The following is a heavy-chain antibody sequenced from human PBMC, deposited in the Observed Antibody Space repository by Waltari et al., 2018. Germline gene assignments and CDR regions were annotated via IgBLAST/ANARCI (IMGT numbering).Heavy chain of an antibody. CDR3: ARDPLRHYDFWSGSRGY. CDR2: IKQDGSEK. V-gene: IGHV3-7*01. J-gene: IGHJ4*02. D-gene: IGHD3-3*01. Sequence: EVQLVESGGGLVQPGGSLRLSCAASGFTFSSYWMSWVRQAPGKGLEWVANIKQDGSEKYYVDSVKGRFTISRDNAKNSLYPQMNSLRAEDTAVYYCARDPLRHYDFWSGSRGYWGQGTLVTVSS. CDR1: GFTFSSYW.